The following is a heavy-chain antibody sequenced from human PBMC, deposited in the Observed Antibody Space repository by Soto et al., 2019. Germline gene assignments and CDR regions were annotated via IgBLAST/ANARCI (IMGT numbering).Heavy chain of an antibody. J-gene: IGHJ4*02. CDR1: GDGFTNYW. D-gene: IGHD6-19*01. Sequence: PGESLKISCKGSGDGFTNYWIGWVRQMPGKGLEWMGIIYPSDSDTRYNPSFQGQVIISADKSISTAYLQWSSLKASDTAMYYCARRYSTGWPYYCDSRGQGTLVTVSS. CDR3: ARRYSTGWPYYCDS. V-gene: IGHV5-51*01. CDR2: IYPSDSDT.